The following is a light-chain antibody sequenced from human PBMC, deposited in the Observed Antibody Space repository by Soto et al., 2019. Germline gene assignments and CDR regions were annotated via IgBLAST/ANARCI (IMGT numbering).Light chain of an antibody. CDR1: SSDVGGYNY. J-gene: IGLJ2*01. Sequence: QSALTQPASVSGSPGQSITISCTGTSSDVGGYNYVSWYQRHPGKAPKLMIYEVSNRPSGVSNRFSGSKSGNTASLTISGLQAEDEADYYCSSYTSSSTGVLFGGGTKLTVL. V-gene: IGLV2-14*01. CDR2: EVS. CDR3: SSYTSSSTGVL.